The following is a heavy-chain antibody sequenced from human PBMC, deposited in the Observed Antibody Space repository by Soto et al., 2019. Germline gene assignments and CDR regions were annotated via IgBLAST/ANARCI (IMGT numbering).Heavy chain of an antibody. CDR2: IYYSGST. CDR1: GGPISSSSYY. J-gene: IGHJ4*02. V-gene: IGHV4-39*01. D-gene: IGHD3-9*01. CDR3: ARHVHFDWTH. Sequence: PSETLSLTCTVSGGPISSSSYYWGWIRHPPGRGLEWIGSIYYSGSTYYNPSLKSRVTISVDTSKNQFSLKLSSVTAADTAVYYCARHVHFDWTHWGQGTLVTVSS.